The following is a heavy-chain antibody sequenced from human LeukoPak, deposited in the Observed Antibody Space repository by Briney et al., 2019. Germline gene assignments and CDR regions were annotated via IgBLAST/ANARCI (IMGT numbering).Heavy chain of an antibody. CDR1: GGSISNYY. J-gene: IGHJ5*02. CDR3: ARTLYGSGTNWFDP. V-gene: IGHV4-34*01. D-gene: IGHD3-10*01. CDR2: INHSGST. Sequence: PSETLSLTCTVSGGSISNYYWSWIRQPPGKGLEWIGEINHSGSTNYNPSLKSRVTISVDTSKNQFSLKLSSVTAADTAVYYCARTLYGSGTNWFDPWGQGTLVTVSS.